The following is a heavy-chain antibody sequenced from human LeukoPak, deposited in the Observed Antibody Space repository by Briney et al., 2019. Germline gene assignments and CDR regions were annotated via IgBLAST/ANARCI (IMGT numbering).Heavy chain of an antibody. J-gene: IGHJ5*02. V-gene: IGHV3-53*01. CDR3: AREYCSGGSCYWFDP. CDR1: GFTVSSNY. Sequence: GGSLRLSCAASGFTVSSNYMGWVRQAPGKGLEWVSVIYSGGSTYYADSVKGRFTISRDNSKNTLYLQMNSLRAEDTAVYYCAREYCSGGSCYWFDPWGQGTLVTVSS. CDR2: IYSGGST. D-gene: IGHD2-15*01.